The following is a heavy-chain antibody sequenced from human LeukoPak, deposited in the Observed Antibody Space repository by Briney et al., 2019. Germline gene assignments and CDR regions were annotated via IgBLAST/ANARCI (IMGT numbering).Heavy chain of an antibody. J-gene: IGHJ4*02. V-gene: IGHV1-18*01. D-gene: IGHD6-19*01. Sequence: ASVKVSCKASGYTFTSYGISWVRQAPGQGLEWMGWISAYNGNTNYAQKLQGRVTMTTDTSTSTAYMELRSLRSDDTAVYYCARSSTIAVAGLTQGWGQGTLVTVSS. CDR2: ISAYNGNT. CDR3: ARSSTIAVAGLTQG. CDR1: GYTFTSYG.